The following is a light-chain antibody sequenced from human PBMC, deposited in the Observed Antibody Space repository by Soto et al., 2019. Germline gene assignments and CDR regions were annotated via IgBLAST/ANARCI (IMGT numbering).Light chain of an antibody. CDR2: DVT. CDR1: SSDVGGFNY. V-gene: IGLV2-14*03. Sequence: QSALNQPSSLSRAPRHAVTISRTGTSSDVGGFNYVSWYQQHPGKAPKLMIYDVTNRPSGVSYRFSGSKSGNTASLTISGLQAEDEADYYCNSYTSSSTYVFGTGTKVTVL. CDR3: NSYTSSSTYV. J-gene: IGLJ1*01.